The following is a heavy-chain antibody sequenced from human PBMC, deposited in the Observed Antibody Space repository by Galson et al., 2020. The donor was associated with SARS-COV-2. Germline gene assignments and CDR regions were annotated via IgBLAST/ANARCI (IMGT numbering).Heavy chain of an antibody. V-gene: IGHV3-30*18. CDR1: GFTFTRYG. Sequence: GGSLRLSCAASGFTFTRYGVHWVRQAAGKGLEWVAVISSDGSKKYYPDSVKGRFTISRDNSRNTVYLQMNSLRPDDTAIYYCAKEYYGSGPLPAGFDYWGQGALVSVSS. D-gene: IGHD3-10*01. CDR2: ISSDGSKK. CDR3: AKEYYGSGPLPAGFDY. J-gene: IGHJ4*02.